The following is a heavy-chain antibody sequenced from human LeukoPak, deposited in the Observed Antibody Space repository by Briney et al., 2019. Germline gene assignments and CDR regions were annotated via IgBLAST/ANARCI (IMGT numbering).Heavy chain of an antibody. CDR3: ARHYVFVTGGSSFDY. CDR1: FGSISGDY. J-gene: IGHJ4*02. D-gene: IGHD2-21*02. V-gene: IGHV4-59*08. CDR2: IYYSGST. Sequence: PSETLSLTCTVSFGSISGDYWSWIRQPPGKGLEWIGFIYYSGSTNYNPSLKSRVTISVDTSKNQFSLKLNSVTAADTAVYYCARHYVFVTGGSSFDYWGQGALVTVSS.